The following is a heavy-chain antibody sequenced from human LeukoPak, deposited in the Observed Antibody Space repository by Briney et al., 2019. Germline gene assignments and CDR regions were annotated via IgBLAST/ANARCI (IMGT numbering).Heavy chain of an antibody. V-gene: IGHV1-2*02. Sequence: ASVKVSCKASGYTFTGYYMHWVRQAPGQGLEWMGWINPNSGGTNYAQKFQGRATMTRDTSISTAYMELSRLRSDDTAVYYCAREPYDSSGYYDYYGMDVWGQGTTVTVSS. D-gene: IGHD3-22*01. J-gene: IGHJ6*02. CDR1: GYTFTGYY. CDR2: INPNSGGT. CDR3: AREPYDSSGYYDYYGMDV.